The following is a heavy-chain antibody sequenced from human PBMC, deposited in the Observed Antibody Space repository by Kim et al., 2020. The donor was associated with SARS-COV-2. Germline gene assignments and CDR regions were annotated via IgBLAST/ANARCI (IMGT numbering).Heavy chain of an antibody. Sequence: ASVKVSCKASGYTFTSYGISWVRQAPGQRLEWMGWISAYNGNTNYAQKLQGRVTMTTDTSTSTAYMELRSLRSDDTAVYYCARVGYSYGSFGSPFDYWGQGTLVTVSS. CDR1: GYTFTSYG. CDR3: ARVGYSYGSFGSPFDY. CDR2: ISAYNGNT. D-gene: IGHD5-18*01. V-gene: IGHV1-18*01. J-gene: IGHJ4*02.